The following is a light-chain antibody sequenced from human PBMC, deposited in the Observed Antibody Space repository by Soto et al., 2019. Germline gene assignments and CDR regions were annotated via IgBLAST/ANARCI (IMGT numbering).Light chain of an antibody. CDR1: QDITNS. CDR3: QQYNNLPRT. Sequence: DIQMTQSPSSLSASVGDRVTITCQASQDITNSLNWYQQKPGKAPKLLIYDASNLETGVPSRFSGSGSGTDFTFTISSLQPEDIATYYCQQYNNLPRTFGQVTEVEIK. V-gene: IGKV1-33*01. J-gene: IGKJ1*01. CDR2: DAS.